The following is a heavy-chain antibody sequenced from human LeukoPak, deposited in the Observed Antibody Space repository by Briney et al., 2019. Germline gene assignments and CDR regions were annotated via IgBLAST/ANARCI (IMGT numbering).Heavy chain of an antibody. V-gene: IGHV3-23*01. D-gene: IGHD6-13*01. CDR3: ATGSEYSSSYYYFDF. J-gene: IGHJ4*02. Sequence: GGSLRLSCAASGFTFSTYALSWVRQAPGKGLEWVSGIISGSGTTYYADSVKGRFTISRDNSKNTLYLQMNSLRAEDTAVYYCATGSEYSSSYYYFDFWGQGTPVTVSS. CDR2: IISGSGTT. CDR1: GFTFSTYA.